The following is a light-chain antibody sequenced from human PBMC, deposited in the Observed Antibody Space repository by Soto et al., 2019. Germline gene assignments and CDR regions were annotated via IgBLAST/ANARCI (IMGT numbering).Light chain of an antibody. CDR1: QSIIRY. Sequence: EIVLTQSPATLSLSPGERATLSCRASQSIIRYLGWYQQKPGQAPRLLIYDVSTRATGVPARFSGSGSGTDFTLTITSLEPEDFALYYCQQRNTWPPITFGQGTRLEIK. V-gene: IGKV3-11*01. CDR3: QQRNTWPPIT. J-gene: IGKJ5*01. CDR2: DVS.